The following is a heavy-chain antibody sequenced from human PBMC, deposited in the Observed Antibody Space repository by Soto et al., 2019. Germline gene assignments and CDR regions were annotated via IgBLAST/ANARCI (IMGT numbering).Heavy chain of an antibody. CDR2: VYDFDGT. CDR1: GLTVSGKKY. CDR3: STWHLREHAYDI. J-gene: IGHJ3*02. Sequence: DVQLVESGGGLIQPGGSLRLSCVASGLTVSGKKYMAWVRQAPGKGQEWASGVYDFDGTYYADSVRGRFTTSIDSSRTTVYLRMRDLRPEDTGLYFCSTWHLREHAYDIWGQGTMVTVSS. V-gene: IGHV3-53*01. D-gene: IGHD5-12*01.